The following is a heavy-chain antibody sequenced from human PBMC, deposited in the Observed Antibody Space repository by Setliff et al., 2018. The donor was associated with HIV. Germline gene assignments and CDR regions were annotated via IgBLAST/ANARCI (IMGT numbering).Heavy chain of an antibody. V-gene: IGHV4-4*07. J-gene: IGHJ6*03. D-gene: IGHD3-10*01. CDR3: ARDTWFGESEDPFYYYMDV. CDR1: GALVNAGRDF. Sequence: ETLSLTCSVSGALVNAGRDFWTWIRQPAGKGLEWIGRISASGITVYNPSLKSRVIMSVDTSKKYFALRVTSVTAADSAVYYCARDTWFGESEDPFYYYMDVWGKGTTVTVSS. CDR2: ISASGIT.